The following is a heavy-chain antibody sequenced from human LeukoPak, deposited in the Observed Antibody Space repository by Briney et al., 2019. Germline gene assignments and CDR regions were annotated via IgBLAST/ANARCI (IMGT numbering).Heavy chain of an antibody. V-gene: IGHV3-7*01. J-gene: IGHJ4*02. CDR1: GFTFSTYC. D-gene: IGHD3-3*01. CDR3: TRDRNDFWSGYFDY. CDR2: IKQDGSEK. Sequence: GGSLRLSCAASGFTFSTYCMSWVRQPPGKGLEWVAHIKQDGSEKFYVDSVKGRFTISRDNTKNSLYLQMNGLRAEDTAVYYCTRDRNDFWSGYFDYWGQGSLVTVSS.